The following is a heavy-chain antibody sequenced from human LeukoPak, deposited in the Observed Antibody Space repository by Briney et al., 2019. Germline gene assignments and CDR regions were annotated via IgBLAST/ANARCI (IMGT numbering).Heavy chain of an antibody. CDR3: ARRKLPGSSCLDY. D-gene: IGHD6-13*01. CDR1: GGSFSGYY. J-gene: IGHJ4*02. V-gene: IGHV4-34*01. Sequence: SETLSLTCAAYGGSFSGYYWSWIRHPPGKGLEWIGEINHSGSTNYNPSLKSRVTISVDTSKNQFSLKLSSVTAADTAVYYCARRKLPGSSCLDYWGQGTLVTVSS. CDR2: INHSGST.